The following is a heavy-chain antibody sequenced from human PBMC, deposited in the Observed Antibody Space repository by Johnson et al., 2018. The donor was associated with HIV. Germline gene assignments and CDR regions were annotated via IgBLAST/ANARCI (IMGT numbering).Heavy chain of an antibody. D-gene: IGHD1-26*01. J-gene: IGHJ3*02. CDR3: AKDASVSYSRAQSISDAFDI. CDR1: GFTFDDYA. CDR2: ISWNSGSI. Sequence: VQLVESGGGLVQPGRSLRLSCAASGFTFDDYAMHWVRQAPGKGLELVSGISWNSGSIGYADSVKGRFTISRDNAKNSLYLQMNSLRAEDTALYYCAKDASVSYSRAQSISDAFDIWGQGTMVTVSS. V-gene: IGHV3-9*01.